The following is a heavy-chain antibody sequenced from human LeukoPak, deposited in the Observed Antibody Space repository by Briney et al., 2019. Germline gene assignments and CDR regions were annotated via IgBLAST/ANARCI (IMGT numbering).Heavy chain of an antibody. Sequence: GGSLRLSCAASGFAFSSYWMHWVRQAPGKGLLWVSRINSDGSITSYADSVKGRFTLSRDNAKNTLYLQMNSLRDEDTAVFFCARGHYGPDYWGQGTVVTVSS. CDR1: GFAFSSYW. V-gene: IGHV3-74*01. CDR2: INSDGSIT. CDR3: ARGHYGPDY. J-gene: IGHJ4*02. D-gene: IGHD3-10*01.